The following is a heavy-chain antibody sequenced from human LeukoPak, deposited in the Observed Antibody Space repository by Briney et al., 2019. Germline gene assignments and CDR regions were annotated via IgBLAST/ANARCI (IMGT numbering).Heavy chain of an antibody. CDR3: ARHLVSSRYFDY. Sequence: GESLKISCKGSGYSFSGNWIGWVRQMPGKGLEWMGIIYPGDSDTRYSPSFQGQVTISADKSISTAYLQWSSLKASDTAIYYCARHLVSSRYFDYWGQGTLVTVSS. D-gene: IGHD6-13*01. CDR2: IYPGDSDT. J-gene: IGHJ4*02. CDR1: GYSFSGNW. V-gene: IGHV5-51*01.